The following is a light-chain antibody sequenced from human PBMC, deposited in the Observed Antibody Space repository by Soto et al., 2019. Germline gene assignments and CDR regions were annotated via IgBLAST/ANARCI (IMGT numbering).Light chain of an antibody. V-gene: IGKV4-1*01. Sequence: DIVLTQSPDSLAVSLGERATIHCKSSQTIFYTSSNKNYLAWYQQRPGQPPKLLIYWASDRESGVPNRFSGSGSGTDFTLTISGLQAEDVAVYYCQQCYSTPFTFGPGTKVDIK. CDR2: WAS. CDR3: QQCYSTPFT. J-gene: IGKJ3*01. CDR1: QTIFYTSSNKNY.